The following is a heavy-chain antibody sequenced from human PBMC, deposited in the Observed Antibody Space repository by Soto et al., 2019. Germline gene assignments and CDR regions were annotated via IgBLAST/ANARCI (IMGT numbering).Heavy chain of an antibody. Sequence: SLRLSCAASGFTFSSYGMHWVRQAPGKGLEWVAVIWYDGSNKYYADSVKGRFIISRDISKNTLYLQLNSLRAEDTAVYYCARARYDSSGYYFDYWGQGALVTVSS. CDR3: ARARYDSSGYYFDY. CDR1: GFTFSSYG. J-gene: IGHJ4*02. D-gene: IGHD3-22*01. CDR2: IWYDGSNK. V-gene: IGHV3-33*01.